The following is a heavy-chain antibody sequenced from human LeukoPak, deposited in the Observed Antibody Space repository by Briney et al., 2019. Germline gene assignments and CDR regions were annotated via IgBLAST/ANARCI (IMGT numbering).Heavy chain of an antibody. J-gene: IGHJ5*02. CDR1: VGPSVIT. CDR3: ARGRWSRGSFGVVISGNWFDP. V-gene: IGHV4-34*01. Sequence: SEPCPSPGLSLVGPSVITIGVGSASPQGRGWSGFGEIHPSGSLHYNSNLQSRVTISKDASKNQFSLRLTSVTAADTAMYYCARGRWSRGSFGVVISGNWFDPWGQGTLVTVSS. CDR2: IHPSGSL. D-gene: IGHD3-3*01.